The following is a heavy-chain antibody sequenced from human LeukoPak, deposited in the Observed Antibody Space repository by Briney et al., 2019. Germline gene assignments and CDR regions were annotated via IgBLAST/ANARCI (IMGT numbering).Heavy chain of an antibody. CDR2: IYSGGST. J-gene: IGHJ4*02. CDR3: ARGGGYCGGGSCYGYYFDY. CDR1: GFTVSSNY. D-gene: IGHD2-15*01. V-gene: IGHV3-53*01. Sequence: GGSLRLSCAASGFTVSSNYMSWVRQAPGKGLEWVSVIYSGGSTYYADSVKGRFTISRDNSKNTLYLQMNSLRAEDTAVYYCARGGGYCGGGSCYGYYFDYWGQGTLVTVSS.